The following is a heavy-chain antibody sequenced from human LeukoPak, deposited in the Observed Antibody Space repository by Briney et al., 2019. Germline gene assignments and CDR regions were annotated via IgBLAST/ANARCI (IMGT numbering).Heavy chain of an antibody. CDR3: ARSGLYGDYGAEYFQH. D-gene: IGHD4-17*01. V-gene: IGHV1-69*02. J-gene: IGHJ1*01. Sequence: SVKVSCKASGGTFSSYTISWVRQAPGQGLEWMGRIIPILGIANYAQRFQGRVTITADKSTSTAYMELSSLRSEDTAVYYCARSGLYGDYGAEYFQHWGQGTLVTVSS. CDR2: IIPILGIA. CDR1: GGTFSSYT.